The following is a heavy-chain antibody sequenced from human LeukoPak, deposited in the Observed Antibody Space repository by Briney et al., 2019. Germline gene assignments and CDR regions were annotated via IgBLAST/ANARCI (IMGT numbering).Heavy chain of an antibody. V-gene: IGHV4-59*08. CDR1: GGSISSYY. J-gene: IGHJ5*02. CDR3: ARHQYSSGLNWFDP. CDR2: IYYSGST. Sequence: SETLSLTCTVPGGSISSYYWSWIRQPPGKGLEWIGYIYYSGSTNYNPSLKSRVTISVDTSKNQFSPKLSSVTAADTAVYYCARHQYSSGLNWFDPWGQGTLVTVSS. D-gene: IGHD6-19*01.